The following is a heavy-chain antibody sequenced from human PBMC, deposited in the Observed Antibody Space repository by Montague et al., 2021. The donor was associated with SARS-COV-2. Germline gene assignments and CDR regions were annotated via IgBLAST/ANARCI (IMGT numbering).Heavy chain of an antibody. CDR3: AREGITAAGKDFDY. CDR2: ISYDGTNE. D-gene: IGHD6-13*01. J-gene: IGHJ4*02. CDR1: GFTFSRYA. V-gene: IGHV3-30*04. Sequence: SLRLSCAASGFTFSRYAMHWVRQAPGKGLEWVAVISYDGTNEYYADSVKGRFTISRDNSKNTLYLQMNSLRAEDTAVYYCAREGITAAGKDFDYWGQGTLVTVSS.